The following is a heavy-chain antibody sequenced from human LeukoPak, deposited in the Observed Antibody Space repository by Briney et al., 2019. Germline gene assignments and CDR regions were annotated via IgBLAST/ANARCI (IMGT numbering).Heavy chain of an antibody. D-gene: IGHD6-19*01. CDR2: ISSSSSYI. Sequence: GGSLRLSCAASGFTFSSYSMNWVRQAPGKGLEWVSSISSSSSYIYYADSVKGRFTTSRDNAKNSLYLQMNSLGAEDTAVYYCARDPSSGWYLKGWFDPWGQGTLVTVSS. CDR3: ARDPSSGWYLKGWFDP. V-gene: IGHV3-21*01. J-gene: IGHJ5*02. CDR1: GFTFSSYS.